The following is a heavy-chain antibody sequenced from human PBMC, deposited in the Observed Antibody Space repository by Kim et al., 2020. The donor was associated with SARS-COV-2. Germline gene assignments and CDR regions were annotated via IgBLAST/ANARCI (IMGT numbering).Heavy chain of an antibody. CDR3: ARSAHFWSGHYLDF. V-gene: IGHV1-2*02. J-gene: IGHJ4*02. CDR2: INPYSGDT. Sequence: ASVKVSCKASGYTFTDYYIHWVRQAPGQGLEWMGWINPYSGDTTYAQKFQGRVTMTRDMSISTPYVELSSLRSDDTAVYYCARSAHFWSGHYLDFWGQGTLITV. CDR1: GYTFTDYY. D-gene: IGHD3-3*01.